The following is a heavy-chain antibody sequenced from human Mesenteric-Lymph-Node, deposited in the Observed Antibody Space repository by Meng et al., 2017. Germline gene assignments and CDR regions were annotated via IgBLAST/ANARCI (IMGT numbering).Heavy chain of an antibody. V-gene: IGHV3-30*18. Sequence: QVQLVESGGGVVQPVRSLRLSCAASGFTFSSYGMHWVRQAPGKGLEWVALISYDGNKKYYGDSVKGRFTISRDISKNTLYLQMNSLRPEDTAVYFCAKSLEAAATGFDYWGQGTLVTVSS. CDR3: AKSLEAAATGFDY. J-gene: IGHJ4*02. CDR2: ISYDGNKK. CDR1: GFTFSSYG. D-gene: IGHD2-15*01.